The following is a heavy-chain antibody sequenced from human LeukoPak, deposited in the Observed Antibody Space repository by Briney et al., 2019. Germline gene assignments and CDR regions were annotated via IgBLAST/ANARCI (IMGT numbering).Heavy chain of an antibody. V-gene: IGHV3-21*01. J-gene: IGHJ3*02. CDR2: INSSSGYI. Sequence: GGSLRLSCAAPGFTFRNYMNWVRQAPGKGLEWVSSINSSSGYIYYADSVKGRFTVSRDNAKNSLLLQMNSLRAEDTALYYCARGYSRAAFDIWGQGAMVTVSS. CDR3: ARGYSRAAFDI. D-gene: IGHD2-15*01. CDR1: GFTFRNY.